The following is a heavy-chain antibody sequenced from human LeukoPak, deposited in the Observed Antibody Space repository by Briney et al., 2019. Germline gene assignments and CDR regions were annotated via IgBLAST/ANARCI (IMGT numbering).Heavy chain of an antibody. CDR3: ARGTSSGWYYFDY. CDR1: GGTFSSYA. V-gene: IGHV1-69*05. D-gene: IGHD6-19*01. J-gene: IGHJ4*02. Sequence: SVKVSCKASGGTFSSYAISWVRQAPGQGLEWMGGIIPIFGTANYAQKFQGRVTITTDESTSTAYMELSSLRPEDTAVYYCARGTSSGWYYFDYWGQGTLVTVSS. CDR2: IIPIFGTA.